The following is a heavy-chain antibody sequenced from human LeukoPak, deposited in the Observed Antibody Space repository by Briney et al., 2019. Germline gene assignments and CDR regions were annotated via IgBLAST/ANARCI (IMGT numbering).Heavy chain of an antibody. J-gene: IGHJ3*02. Sequence: ASVKVSCKASGGTFSSYAISWVRQAPGQGLEWMGRIIPIFGTANYAQKFQGRVTITADESTSTAYMELSSLRSEDTAVYYCARASSGYYDDAFDIWGQGTMVTVSS. D-gene: IGHD3-22*01. CDR2: IIPIFGTA. CDR3: ARASSGYYDDAFDI. CDR1: GGTFSSYA. V-gene: IGHV1-69*13.